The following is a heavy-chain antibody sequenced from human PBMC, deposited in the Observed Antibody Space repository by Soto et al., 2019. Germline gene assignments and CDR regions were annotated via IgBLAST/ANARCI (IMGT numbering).Heavy chain of an antibody. CDR2: IYYSGST. D-gene: IGHD6-13*01. CDR3: ARLPSSSWYTRFDY. J-gene: IGHJ4*02. Sequence: SETLSLTCTVSGGSISSSSYYWGWIRQPPGKGLEWIGSIYYSGSTYYNPSLKSRVTISVDTSKNQFSLKLSSVTAADTAVYYCARLPSSSWYTRFDYWGQGTLVTVPQ. V-gene: IGHV4-39*01. CDR1: GGSISSSSYY.